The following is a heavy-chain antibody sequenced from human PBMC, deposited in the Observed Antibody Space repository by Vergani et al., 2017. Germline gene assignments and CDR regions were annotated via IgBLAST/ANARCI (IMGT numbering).Heavy chain of an antibody. Sequence: QVQLQESGPGLVKPSETLSLTCAVSGSSISSGYYWGWIRQPPGKGLEWIGSIYHSGSTYYNPSLKSRVTISVDTSKNQFSLKLSSVTAADTAVYYCARSGYQLLWAPDYWGQGTLVTVSS. D-gene: IGHD2-2*01. J-gene: IGHJ4*02. CDR1: GSSISSGYY. CDR2: IYHSGST. CDR3: ARSGYQLLWAPDY. V-gene: IGHV4-38-2*01.